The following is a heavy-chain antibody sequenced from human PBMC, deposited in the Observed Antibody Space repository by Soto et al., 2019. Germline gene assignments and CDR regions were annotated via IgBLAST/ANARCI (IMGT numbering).Heavy chain of an antibody. CDR3: AIVLLGYCTNCDWFDP. CDR1: GYTFTSYG. Sequence: ASVKVSCKASGYTFTSYGISWVRQAPGKGLEWMGGFDPEDGETIYAQKYQGRVTMTEDTSTDTAYMELSSLRSEDTAVYYCAIVLLGYCTNCDWFDPWGQGTLVTVSS. D-gene: IGHD2-8*01. J-gene: IGHJ5*02. V-gene: IGHV1-24*01. CDR2: FDPEDGET.